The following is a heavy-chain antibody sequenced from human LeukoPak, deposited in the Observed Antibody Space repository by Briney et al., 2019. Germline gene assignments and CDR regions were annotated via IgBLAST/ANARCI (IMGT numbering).Heavy chain of an antibody. CDR2: IYYSGST. Sequence: SETLSLTCTVSGGSISSYYWSWIRQPPGKGLEWIGYIYYSGSTNYNPSLKSRVTISVDTSKNQFSLKLSSVTAADTAVYYCARPYSSSSDLDYWGQGTLVTVSS. D-gene: IGHD6-6*01. J-gene: IGHJ4*02. CDR1: GGSISSYY. CDR3: ARPYSSSSDLDY. V-gene: IGHV4-59*08.